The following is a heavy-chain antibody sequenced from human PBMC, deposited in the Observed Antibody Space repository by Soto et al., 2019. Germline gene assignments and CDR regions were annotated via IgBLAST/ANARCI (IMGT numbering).Heavy chain of an antibody. CDR3: ARDASGWYSYYGMDV. Sequence: QVQLQESGPGLVKPSQTLSLTCTVSGGSISSGGYYWSWIRQHPGKGLEWIGYIYYSGSTYYNPYIKSRVTISVDKSKKQFYLKLSSVTAAETAVYYCARDASGWYSYYGMDVWGQGTTVTVSS. D-gene: IGHD6-19*01. CDR1: GGSISSGGYY. CDR2: IYYSGST. V-gene: IGHV4-31*03. J-gene: IGHJ6*02.